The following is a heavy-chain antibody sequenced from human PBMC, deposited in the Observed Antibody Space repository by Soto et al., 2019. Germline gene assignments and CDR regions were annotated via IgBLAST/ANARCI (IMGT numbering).Heavy chain of an antibody. CDR2: TSGYSGNS. CDR1: GYIFSSFY. V-gene: IGHV1-18*01. J-gene: IGHJ3*01. Sequence: ASVKVSCKASGYIFSSFYINWVRQAPGQGLEWMGWTSGYSGNSKYAQKFQGRVTMTTDTSTNTGYMEMRSLTSDDTAVYYCARDIFGHVDAFDLWGQGTMVTV. D-gene: IGHD3-3*02. CDR3: ARDIFGHVDAFDL.